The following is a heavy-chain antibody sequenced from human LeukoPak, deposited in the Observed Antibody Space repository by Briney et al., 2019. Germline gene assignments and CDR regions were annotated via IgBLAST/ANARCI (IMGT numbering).Heavy chain of an antibody. J-gene: IGHJ4*02. CDR3: ARQHDYGALSLDY. CDR1: GGTFSSYA. CDR2: IIPIFGTT. V-gene: IGHV1-69*05. Sequence: ASVKVSCKASGGTFSSYAISWVRQAPGQRLEWMGRIIPIFGTTNYAQKFQGRVTITTDESTSTAYMELSSLRSEDTAVYYCARQHDYGALSLDYWGQGTLVTVSS. D-gene: IGHD4-17*01.